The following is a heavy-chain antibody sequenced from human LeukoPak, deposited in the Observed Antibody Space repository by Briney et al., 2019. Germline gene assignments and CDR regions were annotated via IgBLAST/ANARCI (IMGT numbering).Heavy chain of an antibody. D-gene: IGHD3-16*01. V-gene: IGHV4-31*03. J-gene: IGHJ4*02. Sequence: PSQTLSLTCTVSGGSISSGGYYWSWIRQHPGTGLEWIGYIYYSGSTYYNPSLKSRVTISVDTSKNQFSLKLSSVTAADTAVYYCARGGGTTSQPDYWGQGTLVTVSS. CDR3: ARGGGTTSQPDY. CDR1: GGSISSGGYY. CDR2: IYYSGST.